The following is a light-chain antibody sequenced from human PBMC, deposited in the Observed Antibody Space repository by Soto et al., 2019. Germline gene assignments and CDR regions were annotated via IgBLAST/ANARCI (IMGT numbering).Light chain of an antibody. Sequence: QSVLTQPASVSGSPGQSITISCTGTSSDVGAYNFVSWHQQHPGKAPKLMIYNVYDRPSGISYRFSGSKSGNTASLTISGLQAEDEADYYCCSYAGSSPYVFGTGTKVTVL. CDR3: CSYAGSSPYV. CDR1: SSDVGAYNF. J-gene: IGLJ1*01. CDR2: NVY. V-gene: IGLV2-23*02.